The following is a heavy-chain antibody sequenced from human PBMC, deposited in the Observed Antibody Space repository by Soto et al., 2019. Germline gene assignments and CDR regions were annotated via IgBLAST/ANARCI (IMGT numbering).Heavy chain of an antibody. V-gene: IGHV1-46*03. D-gene: IGHD2-15*01. CDR1: GYTFTSYY. CDR3: AARVVVVAAKIYYYGMDV. CDR2: INPSGGST. J-gene: IGHJ6*02. Sequence: ASVKVSCKASGYTFTSYYMHWVRQAPGQGLEWMGIINPSGGSTSYAQKFQGRVTITRDTSTSTVYMELSSLRSEDTAVYYCAARVVVVAAKIYYYGMDVWGQGTTVTVSS.